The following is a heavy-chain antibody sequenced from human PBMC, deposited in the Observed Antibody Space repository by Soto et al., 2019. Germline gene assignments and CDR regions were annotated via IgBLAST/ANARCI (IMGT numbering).Heavy chain of an antibody. V-gene: IGHV4-59*11. CDR1: GGSLTDHY. Sequence: QVQLQESGPGLVKPSETLSLTCTVAGGSLTDHYWNWFRQSPGRGLQWIGYVYYSGATSYNPSLTSRVTMTDDTSKNQFSLKLRSVTAADTAVYFCARGNDWKSSTFDIWGQGTMVSVSS. D-gene: IGHD2-21*01. CDR2: VYYSGAT. J-gene: IGHJ3*02. CDR3: ARGNDWKSSTFDI.